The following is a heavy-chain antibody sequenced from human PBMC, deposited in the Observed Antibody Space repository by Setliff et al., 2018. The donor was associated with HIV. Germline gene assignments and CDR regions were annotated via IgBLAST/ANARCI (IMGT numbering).Heavy chain of an antibody. J-gene: IGHJ5*02. D-gene: IGHD3-22*01. CDR2: IYYSGST. CDR1: GGSISSSSYY. CDR3: ARYRYYYDSSGYGRGFDP. V-gene: IGHV4-39*01. Sequence: PSETLSLTCTVSGGSISSSSYYWGWIRQPPGKGLEWIGNIYYSGSTYYNPSLKSRVTISVDTSENQFSLRLNSVTAADTAVYYCARYRYYYDSSGYGRGFDPWGQGTLVT.